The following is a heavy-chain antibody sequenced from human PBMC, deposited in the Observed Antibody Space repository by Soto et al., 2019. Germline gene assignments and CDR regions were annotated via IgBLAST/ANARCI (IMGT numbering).Heavy chain of an antibody. CDR2: IFNDAGNE. CDR1: GFTFKDCA. V-gene: IGHV3-33*06. Sequence: QVQLVESGGDVVQPGRSLRLSCAASGFTFKDCAMHWVRQAPGKGLEWVSIIFNDAGNEYYTESVRGRFTISRDNSKNTLYLQMNSLRDEDTAVYYGAKEMGTGRAPKGAYDVWGRGTRVTVSS. J-gene: IGHJ3*01. D-gene: IGHD2-8*02. CDR3: AKEMGTGRAPKGAYDV.